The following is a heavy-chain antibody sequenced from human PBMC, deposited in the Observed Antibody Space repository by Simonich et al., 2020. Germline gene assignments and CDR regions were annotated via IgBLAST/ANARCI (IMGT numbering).Heavy chain of an antibody. CDR1: GYTFTSYG. Sequence: QVQLVQSGAEVKKPGASVKVSCKASGYTFTSYGFGWGRQAPGQGLGWMGWINAYNGNKNDAQKLKGRVTMTTDTSTSTAYMERRSLRSDDTAVYYCARASRGTWWYYYFDYWGQGTLVTVSS. CDR3: ARASRGTWWYYYFDY. J-gene: IGHJ4*02. D-gene: IGHD2-15*01. V-gene: IGHV1-18*01. CDR2: INAYNGNK.